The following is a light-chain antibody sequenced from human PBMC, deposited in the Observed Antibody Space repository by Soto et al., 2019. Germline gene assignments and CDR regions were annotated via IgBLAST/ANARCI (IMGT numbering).Light chain of an antibody. CDR1: QSINSY. CDR2: AAS. J-gene: IGKJ2*01. CDR3: QQSFSKFLYT. Sequence: DIQMTQSPMSLSASVGDRVTITCRASQSINSYLNWYQQKPGKAPKLLIYAASSLQSGVPSRFSGSGSGTDFNLTISSLQPEDFATYYCQQSFSKFLYTFGQGTKLEIK. V-gene: IGKV1-39*01.